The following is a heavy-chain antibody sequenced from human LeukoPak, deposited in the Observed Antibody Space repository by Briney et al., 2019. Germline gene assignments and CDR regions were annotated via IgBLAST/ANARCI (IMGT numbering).Heavy chain of an antibody. CDR2: IRYDGSNK. CDR3: ARLANDGDVLVLAFYYYIDV. V-gene: IGHV3-30*02. J-gene: IGHJ6*03. CDR1: GFTFSSYG. Sequence: GGSLRLSCAASGFTFSSYGMHWVRQAPGKGLEWVAFIRYDGSNKYYADSVKGRFTISRDNSKNTLYLQMNSLRAEDTALYYCARLANDGDVLVLAFYYYIDVWGKGTTVTVSS. D-gene: IGHD2-21*02.